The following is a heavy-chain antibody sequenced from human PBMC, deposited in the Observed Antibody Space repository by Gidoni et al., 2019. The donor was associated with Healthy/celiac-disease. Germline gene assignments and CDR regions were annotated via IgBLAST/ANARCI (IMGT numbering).Heavy chain of an antibody. J-gene: IGHJ4*02. CDR3: ARSGKNLRIDYYGSGSIDY. V-gene: IGHV4-34*01. CDR2: TNHRGST. Sequence: QVQLQQWGAGLLKPSETLSLTCAVYGGSFSGYYWSWFRQPPGKGMEWIGETNHRGSTNYNPSLKSRVTISVETSKNQFSLKLSSVTAADTAVYYCARSGKNLRIDYYGSGSIDYWGQGTLVTVSS. D-gene: IGHD3-10*01. CDR1: GGSFSGYY.